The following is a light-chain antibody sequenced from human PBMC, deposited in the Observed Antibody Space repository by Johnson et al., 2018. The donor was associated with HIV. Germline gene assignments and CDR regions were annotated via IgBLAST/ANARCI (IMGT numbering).Light chain of an antibody. CDR3: GTWDSSLSALYV. J-gene: IGLJ1*01. V-gene: IGLV1-51*02. CDR1: SSNIGNNY. Sequence: QSVLTQPPSVSAAPGQKVTISCSGSSSNIGNNYVSWYQQLPGTAPKLLIYENNKRPSGIPDRFSGSKSGTSATLGITGLPTGDEADYYCGTWDSSLSALYVFGTGTKVTVL. CDR2: ENN.